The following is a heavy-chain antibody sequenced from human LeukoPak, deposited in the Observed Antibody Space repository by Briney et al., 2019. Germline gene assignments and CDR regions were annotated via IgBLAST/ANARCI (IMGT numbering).Heavy chain of an antibody. CDR1: GFTFSRYG. V-gene: IGHV3-30*18. CDR3: AKVRGDYAASYYYMDV. J-gene: IGHJ6*03. CDR2: ISYDGRNK. D-gene: IGHD2-21*01. Sequence: GGSLRLSCAASGFTFSRYGMHWVRQAPGKGLEWVAVISYDGRNKYYADSVKGRFTISRDNVKNTLYLQMDSLRAEDTAVYYCAKVRGDYAASYYYMDVWGKGTTVTVSS.